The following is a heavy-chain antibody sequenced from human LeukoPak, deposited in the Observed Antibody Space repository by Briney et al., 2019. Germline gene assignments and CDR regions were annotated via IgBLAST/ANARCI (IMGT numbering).Heavy chain of an antibody. V-gene: IGHV3-30-3*01. Sequence: PGGSLRLSCAASGFTFSSYAMHWVRQAPGKGLEWVAVISYDGSNKYYADSVKGRFTISRDNSKNTLYLQMNSLRAEDTAAYYCAREGPYDYGDFSDYWGQGTLVTVSS. D-gene: IGHD4-17*01. CDR2: ISYDGSNK. CDR1: GFTFSSYA. J-gene: IGHJ4*02. CDR3: AREGPYDYGDFSDY.